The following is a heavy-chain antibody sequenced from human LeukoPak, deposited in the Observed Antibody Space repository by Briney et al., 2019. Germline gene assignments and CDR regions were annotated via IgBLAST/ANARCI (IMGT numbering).Heavy chain of an antibody. J-gene: IGHJ6*03. CDR1: GFTFSSYG. CDR3: ARVGNSSSWYYYYYYMDV. Sequence: KPGGSLRLSCAASGFTFSSYGMHWVRQAPGKGLEWVAVISYDGSNKYYADSVKGRFTISRDNAKNTLYLQMNSLRAEDTAVYYCARVGNSSSWYYYYYYMDVWGKGTTVTVSS. D-gene: IGHD6-13*01. CDR2: ISYDGSNK. V-gene: IGHV3-30*03.